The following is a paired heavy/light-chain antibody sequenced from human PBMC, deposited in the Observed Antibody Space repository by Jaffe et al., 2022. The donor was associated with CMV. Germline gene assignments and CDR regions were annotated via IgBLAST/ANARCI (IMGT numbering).Heavy chain of an antibody. CDR2: ISSSGNAT. CDR3: ARQYSGYDFGEGFGFDI. CDR1: RFTLSDYH. V-gene: IGHV3-11*01. Sequence: QVQLVESGGGLVKPGGSLRLSCAASRFTLSDYHMSWIRQAPGKGLEWLSYISSSGNATHYADSVKGRFTISRDNAKNSMYLQMNSLRAEDTAVYYCARQYSGYDFGEGFGFDIWGQGAVVTVSS. J-gene: IGHJ3*02. D-gene: IGHD5-12*01.
Light chain of an antibody. CDR2: DAI. V-gene: IGKV3-11*01. J-gene: IGKJ5*01. CDR1: QSVSSY. CDR3: QFRSNWVFT. Sequence: EIVLTQSPAILSLSPGERATLSCRASQSVSSYLAWYQQKPGQAPRPLMYDAIHRATGIPARFSGSGSGTDFTLTITSLEPEDFAVYYCQFRSNWVFTFGQGTRLEI.